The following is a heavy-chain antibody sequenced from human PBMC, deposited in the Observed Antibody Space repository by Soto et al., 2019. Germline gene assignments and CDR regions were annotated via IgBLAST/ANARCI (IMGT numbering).Heavy chain of an antibody. J-gene: IGHJ5*02. CDR3: AREAWADKARFDP. CDR1: GGSLSSGDYY. Sequence: PSETLSLTCIVSGGSLSSGDYYWSWLRQHTGKGLEWIGYITYSGSTYYNPSLKSRVTISIDTSNNQFSLKLNSVTAADTAVYYCAREAWADKARFDPWGQGTLVTVSS. CDR2: ITYSGST. V-gene: IGHV4-31*03. D-gene: IGHD3-16*01.